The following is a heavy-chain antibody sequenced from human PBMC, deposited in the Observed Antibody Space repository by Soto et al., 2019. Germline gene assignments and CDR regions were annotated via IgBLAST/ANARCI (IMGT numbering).Heavy chain of an antibody. J-gene: IGHJ6*02. CDR3: AKDRAVGGTTGGMDV. D-gene: IGHD1-26*01. V-gene: IGHV6-1*01. Sequence: PSQTLSLTCAISGDSVSSNSAGWNWIRQSPSRGLEWLGRTYYRSKWYNDYAVSVKSRMTINADTSKNQFPLQVNSVTPGDTAVYYCAKDRAVGGTTGGMDVWGQGTTVTVSS. CDR2: TYYRSKWYN. CDR1: GDSVSSNSAG.